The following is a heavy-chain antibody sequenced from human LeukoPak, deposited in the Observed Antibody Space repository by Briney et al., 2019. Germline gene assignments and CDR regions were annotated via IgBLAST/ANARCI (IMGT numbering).Heavy chain of an antibody. CDR3: AIDYSHYPRAFHF. J-gene: IGHJ3*01. CDR1: GGSISSGGYY. CDR2: IYHSGTT. Sequence: SETLSLTCTVSGGSISSGGYYWSWIRQPPGKGLEWIGYIYHSGTTDYNPSVRSRVSISADRSKNQFSLRLTSVTAADTAVYYCAIDYSHYPRAFHFWGQGTLVTVSS. D-gene: IGHD4-11*01. V-gene: IGHV4-30-2*02.